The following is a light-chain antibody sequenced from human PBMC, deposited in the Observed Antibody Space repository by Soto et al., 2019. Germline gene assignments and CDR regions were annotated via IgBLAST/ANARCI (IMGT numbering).Light chain of an antibody. CDR1: SSDVGGYNY. CDR2: DVS. J-gene: IGLJ1*01. Sequence: QSALTQPASVSGSPGQSITISCTGTSSDVGGYNYVSWHQQHPGKAPKLMIYDVSDRPSGVSNRFSGSKSGNTASLTISGLQAEDEADYYCLSYTSSSTLVFGTGTKVTVL. V-gene: IGLV2-14*01. CDR3: LSYTSSSTLV.